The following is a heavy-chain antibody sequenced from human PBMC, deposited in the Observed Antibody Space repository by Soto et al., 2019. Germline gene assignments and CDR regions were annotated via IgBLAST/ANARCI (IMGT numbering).Heavy chain of an antibody. CDR2: IIPIFGTA. J-gene: IGHJ4*02. CDR1: GGTFSSYA. V-gene: IGHV1-69*13. D-gene: IGHD6-13*01. CDR3: ARGATGSSSCNY. Sequence: SVKVSCKASGGTFSSYAISWVRQAPGQGLEWMGGIIPIFGTANYAQKSQGRVTITADESTSTAYMELSSLRSEDTAVYYCARGATGSSSCNYWGQGTLVTVSS.